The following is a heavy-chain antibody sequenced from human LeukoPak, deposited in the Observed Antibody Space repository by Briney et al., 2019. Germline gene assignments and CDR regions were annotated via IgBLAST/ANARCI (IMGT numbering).Heavy chain of an antibody. CDR2: IYYSGST. J-gene: IGHJ3*02. Sequence: PETLSLTCTVSGGSISSYYWSWIRQPPGKGLEWIGYIYYSGSTNYNPSLKSRVTISVDTSKNHFSLKLNSVTAADTAVYYCARHASGDNGNAFDIWGQGTMVAVS. D-gene: IGHD4-17*01. CDR3: ARHASGDNGNAFDI. CDR1: GGSISSYY. V-gene: IGHV4-59*08.